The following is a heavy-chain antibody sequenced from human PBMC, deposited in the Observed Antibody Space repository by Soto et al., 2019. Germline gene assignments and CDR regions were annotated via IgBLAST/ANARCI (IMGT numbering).Heavy chain of an antibody. V-gene: IGHV3-23*01. CDR2: FRTGADDGTT. Sequence: PGGSLRLSCAASGFTFSSYSMSWVRQAPGKGLEWVSGFRTGADDGTTYYADSVKGRFTISRDNAKNSLYLQMDSLRDEDTAVYFCARAIAVGSTSLDYWGLGTRVTVSS. CDR3: ARAIAVGSTSLDY. D-gene: IGHD6-19*01. J-gene: IGHJ4*02. CDR1: GFTFSSYS.